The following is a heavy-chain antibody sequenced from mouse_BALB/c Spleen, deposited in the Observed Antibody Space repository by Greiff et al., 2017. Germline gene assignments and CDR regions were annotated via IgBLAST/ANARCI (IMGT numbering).Heavy chain of an antibody. D-gene: IGHD1-1*01. V-gene: IGHV1-9*01. CDR3: ARDYGSSWNAMDY. CDR1: GYTFSSYW. Sequence: QVQLQQSGAELMKPGASVKISCKATGYTFSSYWIEWVKQRPGHGLEWIGEILPGSGSTNYNEKFKGKATFTADTSSNTAYMQLSSLTSEDSAVYYCARDYGSSWNAMDYWGQGTSVTVSS. J-gene: IGHJ4*01. CDR2: ILPGSGST.